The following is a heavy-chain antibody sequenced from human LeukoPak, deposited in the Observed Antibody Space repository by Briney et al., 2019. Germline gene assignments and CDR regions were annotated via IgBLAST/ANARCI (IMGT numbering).Heavy chain of an antibody. J-gene: IGHJ4*02. CDR1: GFTFSSYW. CDR3: AREPNYIWGTYRYTDYFDY. V-gene: IGHV3-74*01. D-gene: IGHD3-16*02. Sequence: QAGGSLRLSCAASGFTFSSYWMHWVRQAPGKGLVWVSRINSDGSSTSYADSVKGRFTISRDNAKTSLYLQMNSLRAEDTAVYYCAREPNYIWGTYRYTDYFDYWGQGTLVTVSS. CDR2: INSDGSST.